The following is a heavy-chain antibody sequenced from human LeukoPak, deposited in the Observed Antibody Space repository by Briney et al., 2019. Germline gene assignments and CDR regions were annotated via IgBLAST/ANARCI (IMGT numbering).Heavy chain of an antibody. D-gene: IGHD4-23*01. CDR1: GGSISSYY. V-gene: IGHV4-4*07. CDR2: IYTSGST. J-gene: IGHJ4*02. CDR3: ARDLPDFDYGGNSERYYFDY. Sequence: SETLSLTCTVSGGSISSYYWSWIRQPAGKGLEWIGRIYTSGSTNYNPSLKSRVTMSVDTSKNQFSLKLSSVTAADTAVCYCARDLPDFDYGGNSERYYFDYWGQGTLVTVSS.